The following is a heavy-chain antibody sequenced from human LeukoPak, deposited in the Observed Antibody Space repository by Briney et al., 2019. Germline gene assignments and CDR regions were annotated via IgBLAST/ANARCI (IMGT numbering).Heavy chain of an antibody. Sequence: GGSLRLSCSASGFTFSSYEMNWVRQAPGKGLEWISYITGSGDTIYYADSVKGRFTISRDNAKNSLFLQMNSLTADDTAVYYCARERTTIVSGTTIGAYWGQGTLVTVSS. CDR2: ITGSGDTI. V-gene: IGHV3-48*03. CDR1: GFTFSSYE. J-gene: IGHJ4*02. D-gene: IGHD2/OR15-2a*01. CDR3: ARERTTIVSGTTIGAY.